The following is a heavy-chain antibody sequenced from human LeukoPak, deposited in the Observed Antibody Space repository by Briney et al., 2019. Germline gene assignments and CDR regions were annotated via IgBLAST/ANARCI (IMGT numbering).Heavy chain of an antibody. J-gene: IGHJ4*02. CDR1: GFTFSSYA. CDR2: IPYDGSNK. CDR3: LGGAVAGN. D-gene: IGHD6-19*01. Sequence: GGSLRLSCAASGFTFSSYAMHWVRQAPGKGLEWVAVIPYDGSNKYYADSVKGRFTISRDNSKNTLYLQMNSLRAEDTAVYYCLGGAVAGNWGQGTLVTVSS. V-gene: IGHV3-30-3*01.